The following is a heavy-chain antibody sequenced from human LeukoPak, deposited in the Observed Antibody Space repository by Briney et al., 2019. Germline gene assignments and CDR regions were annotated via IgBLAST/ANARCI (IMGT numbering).Heavy chain of an antibody. Sequence: GGSLRLSCAASGFSFRNYDMNWVRQAPGKGLEWVSAIRGSGATHYADSVKGRFTISRDNSKNTLYLQMNGLRAEDTAVYYCAKDRSRYSGGWYGDYWGQGTLVTVSS. D-gene: IGHD6-19*01. CDR3: AKDRSRYSGGWYGDY. V-gene: IGHV3-23*01. CDR1: GFSFRNYD. CDR2: IRGSGAT. J-gene: IGHJ4*02.